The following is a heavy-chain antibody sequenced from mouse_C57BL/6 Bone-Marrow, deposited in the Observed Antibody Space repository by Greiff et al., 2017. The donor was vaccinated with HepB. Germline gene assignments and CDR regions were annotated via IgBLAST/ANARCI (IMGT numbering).Heavy chain of an antibody. Sequence: VQLKHSGPELVKPGASVKISCKASGYTFTDYYMNWVKQSHGKSLEWIGDINPNNGGTSYNQKFKGKATLTVDKSSSTAYMELRSLTSEDSAVYYCARHYYGSSIGGQGPLVTVSA. V-gene: IGHV1-26*01. CDR2: INPNNGGT. D-gene: IGHD1-1*01. CDR1: GYTFTDYY. J-gene: IGHJ3*01. CDR3: ARHYYGSSI.